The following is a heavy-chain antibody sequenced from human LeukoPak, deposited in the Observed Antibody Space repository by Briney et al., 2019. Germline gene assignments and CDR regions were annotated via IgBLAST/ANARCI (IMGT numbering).Heavy chain of an antibody. CDR3: ARVPRGWFDP. CDR1: GGSFSGYY. J-gene: IGHJ5*02. D-gene: IGHD3-10*01. CDR2: INHSGST. Sequence: KPSETLSPTCAVHGGSFSGYYWSWIRQPPGKGQEWIGEINHSGSTNYNPSLKSRVTISVDTSKNQFSLKLSSVTAADTAVYYCARVPRGWFDPWGQGTLVTVSS. V-gene: IGHV4-34*01.